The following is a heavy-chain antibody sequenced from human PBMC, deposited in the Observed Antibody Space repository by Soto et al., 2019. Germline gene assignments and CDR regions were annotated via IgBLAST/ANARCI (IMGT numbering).Heavy chain of an antibody. Sequence: PGGSLRLSCTDSGFSFNTYVIDFFRQAPFKGLEWVARILYDGSKEYYADPVKGRFTISRDNSKNTLYLQMDRLRVEDTAVYFCAKGLALMADHWGQGTPVTVS. CDR3: AKGLALMADH. V-gene: IGHV3-30*18. J-gene: IGHJ4*02. D-gene: IGHD2-21*01. CDR2: ILYDGSKE. CDR1: GFSFNTYV.